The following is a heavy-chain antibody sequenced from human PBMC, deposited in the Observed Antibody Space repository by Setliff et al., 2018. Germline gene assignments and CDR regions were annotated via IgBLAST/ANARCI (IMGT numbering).Heavy chain of an antibody. J-gene: IGHJ4*02. CDR2: IYHSGST. Sequence: SETLSLTCAVSGYSISSGYYWGWIRQPPGKGLEWIGSIYHSGSTHYNPSLKSRVTISVDTSKNQFSLKLSSVTAADTAVYYCARRIRYYNFWSGYYDYWGQGTLVTVSS. V-gene: IGHV4-38-2*01. D-gene: IGHD3-3*01. CDR1: GYSISSGYY. CDR3: ARRIRYYNFWSGYYDY.